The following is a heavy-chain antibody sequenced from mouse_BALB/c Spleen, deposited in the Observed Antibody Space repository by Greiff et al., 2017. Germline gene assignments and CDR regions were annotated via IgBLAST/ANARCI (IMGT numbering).Heavy chain of an antibody. CDR1: GFTFSSFG. CDR3: ARSLIYDGYPYAMDY. Sequence: EVQRVESGGGLVQPGGSRKLSCAASGFTFSSFGMHWVRQAPEKGLEWVAYISSGSSTIYYADTVKGRFTISRDNPKNTLFLQMTSLRSEDTAMYYCARSLIYDGYPYAMDYWGQGTSVTVSS. V-gene: IGHV5-17*02. D-gene: IGHD2-3*01. J-gene: IGHJ4*01. CDR2: ISSGSSTI.